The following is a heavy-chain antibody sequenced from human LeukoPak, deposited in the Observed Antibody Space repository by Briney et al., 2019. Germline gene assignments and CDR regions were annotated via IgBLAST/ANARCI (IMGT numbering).Heavy chain of an antibody. CDR2: ISGSGAST. D-gene: IGHD1-26*01. CDR3: AKDVGKWESLHFFDY. Sequence: PGGSLRLSCAASGFTVSNNYMSWVRQAPGKGLEWISGISGSGASTYYADSVKGRFTISRDDSRDTLYLQMNSLRGDDTAVYYCAKDVGKWESLHFFDYWGQGTLVTVSS. CDR1: GFTVSNNY. J-gene: IGHJ4*02. V-gene: IGHV3-23*01.